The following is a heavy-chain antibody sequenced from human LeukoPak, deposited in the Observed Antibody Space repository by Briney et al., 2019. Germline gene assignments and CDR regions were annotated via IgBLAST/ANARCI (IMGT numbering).Heavy chain of an antibody. J-gene: IGHJ4*02. CDR2: ISAYNGNT. CDR1: GYTFTSYG. V-gene: IGHV1-18*01. D-gene: IGHD5-18*01. CDR3: ARVAYTYGYYDY. Sequence: ASVKVSCKASGYTFTSYGISWVRQAPGQGLEWMGWISAYNGNTNYAQKLQGRVTMTTDTSTSTAYMELSGLRSDDTAVYYCARVAYTYGYYDYWGQGTLVTVSS.